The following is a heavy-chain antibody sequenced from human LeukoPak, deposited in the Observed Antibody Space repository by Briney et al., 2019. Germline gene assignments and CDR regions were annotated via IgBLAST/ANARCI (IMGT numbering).Heavy chain of an antibody. J-gene: IGHJ5*02. CDR1: GFTFSNYA. CDR3: AKRRYDFWSGSWFDP. Sequence: GGSLRLSCGASGFTFSNYAMNWVRQAPGKGLEWVSCISGSAGSTYNADSVKGRFTISRDNSKNTLYLQMNSLRAEDTAVYYCAKRRYDFWSGSWFDPWGQGTLVIVSS. D-gene: IGHD3-3*01. V-gene: IGHV3-23*01. CDR2: ISGSAGST.